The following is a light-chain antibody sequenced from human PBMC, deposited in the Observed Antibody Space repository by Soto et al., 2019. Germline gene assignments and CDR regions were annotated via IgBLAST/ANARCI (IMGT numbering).Light chain of an antibody. CDR2: AAS. CDR1: QGISSS. CDR3: QQLNSYPLT. V-gene: IGKV1-9*01. J-gene: IGKJ5*01. Sequence: HLTQSPASLSACVGDRVTITSGASQGISSSLAWYQQKPGNAPKLLIYAASTLQSGVQSRFSGSGSGKDFTLTISSLQPEDLENYYCQQLNSYPLTCGQGKRLEIK.